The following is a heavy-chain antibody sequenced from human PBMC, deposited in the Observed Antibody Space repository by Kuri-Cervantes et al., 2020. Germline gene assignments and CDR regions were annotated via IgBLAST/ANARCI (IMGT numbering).Heavy chain of an antibody. CDR3: ARRTRYYFDY. J-gene: IGHJ4*02. CDR2: IYYSGST. CDR1: GGSISSSSYY. V-gene: IGHV4-61*01. Sequence: GSLRLSCTVSGGSISSSSYYWSWIRQPPGKGLEWIGYIYYSGSTNYNPSLKSRVTISVDTSKNQFSLKLSSVTAADTAVYYCARRTRYYFDYWGQGTLVTVSS.